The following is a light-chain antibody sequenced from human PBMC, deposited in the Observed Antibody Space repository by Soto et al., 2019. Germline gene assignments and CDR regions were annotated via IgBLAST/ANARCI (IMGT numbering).Light chain of an antibody. J-gene: IGKJ2*01. CDR3: QQSYSTPYT. CDR2: AAP. CDR1: QSISSY. V-gene: IGKV1-39*01. Sequence: DIQMTQSPSSLSASVGDRVTITCRASQSISSYLNWYQQKPGKAPKLLIYAAPSLQSGVPSRFSGSGSGTDFTLTISSLQTEEFATYYCQQSYSTPYTFGQGTKLEIK.